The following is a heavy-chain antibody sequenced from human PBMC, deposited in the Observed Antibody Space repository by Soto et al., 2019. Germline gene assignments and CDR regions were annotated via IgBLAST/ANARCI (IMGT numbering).Heavy chain of an antibody. CDR3: ARATAGVLWFGGLDDWFDP. D-gene: IGHD3-10*01. J-gene: IGHJ5*02. V-gene: IGHV7-4-1*01. CDR1: GYTFTSYA. CDR2: INTNTGNP. Sequence: GASVKVSCKASGYTFTSYAMNWVRQAPGQGLEWMGWINTNTGNPTYAQGSTGRFVFSLDTSVSTAYLQICSLKAEDTAVYYCARATAGVLWFGGLDDWFDPWGQGTLVTVSS.